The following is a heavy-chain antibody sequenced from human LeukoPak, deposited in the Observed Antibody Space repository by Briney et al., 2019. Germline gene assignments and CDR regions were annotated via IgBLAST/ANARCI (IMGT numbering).Heavy chain of an antibody. D-gene: IGHD3-22*01. CDR2: ISYDGSTK. Sequence: GGSLRLSCAASGFSFSSYAMHWVRQAPGKGLEWVVVISYDGSTKSYAESVQGRFTISRDDSENTLYLQMNSLRAEDTAMFSCARGRYYNSTGYYNNWFDPWGQGTLVTVSS. V-gene: IGHV3-30*01. CDR3: ARGRYYNSTGYYNNWFDP. CDR1: GFSFSSYA. J-gene: IGHJ5*02.